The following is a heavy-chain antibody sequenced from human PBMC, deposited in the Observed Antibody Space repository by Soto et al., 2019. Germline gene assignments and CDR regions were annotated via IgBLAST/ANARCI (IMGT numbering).Heavy chain of an antibody. CDR2: IQYSGIT. D-gene: IGHD2-15*01. Sequence: SETLSLTCTVSGGSISSRNNYWAWIRQPPEKGLEWIGSIQYSGITYYSPSLKSRVTMSVDTSKSQFSLRLNSVTAADTAVYYCARLEDCTSGSCAIDSWGQGTLVTVSS. CDR3: ARLEDCTSGSCAIDS. V-gene: IGHV4-39*01. CDR1: GGSISSRNNY. J-gene: IGHJ4*02.